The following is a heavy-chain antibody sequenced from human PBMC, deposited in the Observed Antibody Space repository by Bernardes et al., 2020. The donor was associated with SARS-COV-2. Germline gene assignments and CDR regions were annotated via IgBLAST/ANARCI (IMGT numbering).Heavy chain of an antibody. V-gene: IGHV3-30*02. CDR2: ILHDGTNT. CDR3: AKGVSGWYGAWGGLDV. Sequence: GGSLRLSCAASGFTFSRSGMHWVRQVPGKVLEWVALILHDGTNTYYGDSVTGRFTSSRDNSKNTLYLQMNSLTIDDTALYFCAKGVSGWYGAWGGLDVWGQGTTVIVSS. J-gene: IGHJ6*02. D-gene: IGHD6-19*01. CDR1: GFTFSRSG.